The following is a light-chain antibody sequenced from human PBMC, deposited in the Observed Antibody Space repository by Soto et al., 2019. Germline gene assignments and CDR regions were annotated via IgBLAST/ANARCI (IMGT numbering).Light chain of an antibody. Sequence: DIQMTQSPSSLAASVGDRVTITCRASPLISSWLVWYQQKPGHAPKLLIYAASNLQSGVPSRFSGSASGTEFTLTISSLQPEDFATYYCQQASTFPFTFGGGTEVQIK. V-gene: IGKV1-12*01. J-gene: IGKJ4*01. CDR3: QQASTFPFT. CDR2: AAS. CDR1: PLISSW.